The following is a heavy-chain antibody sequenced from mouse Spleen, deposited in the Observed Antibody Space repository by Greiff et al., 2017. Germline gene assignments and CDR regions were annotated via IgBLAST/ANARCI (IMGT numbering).Heavy chain of an antibody. CDR3: ARDTTVVDYFDY. CDR2: INPSNGRT. Sequence: VQLQQSGAELVKPGASVKLSCKASGYTFTSYWMHWVKQRPGQGLEWIGEINPSNGRTNYNEKFKSKATLTVDKSSSTAYMQLSSLTSEDSAVYYCARDTTVVDYFDYWGQGTTLTGSS. D-gene: IGHD1-1*01. V-gene: IGHV1S81*02. CDR1: GYTFTSYW. J-gene: IGHJ2*01.